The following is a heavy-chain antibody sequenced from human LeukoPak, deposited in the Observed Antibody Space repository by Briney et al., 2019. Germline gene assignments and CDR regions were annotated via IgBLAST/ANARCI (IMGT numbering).Heavy chain of an antibody. Sequence: PSETLSLTCTVSGGSISSYYWSWIRQPPGKGLEWIGNIYYSGSTNYNPSLKSRVTISVDTSKNQFSLKLSSVTAADTAVYYCARGGGGYYMDVWGKGTTVTISS. D-gene: IGHD3-16*01. CDR2: IYYSGST. J-gene: IGHJ6*03. CDR3: ARGGGGYYMDV. V-gene: IGHV4-59*12. CDR1: GGSISSYY.